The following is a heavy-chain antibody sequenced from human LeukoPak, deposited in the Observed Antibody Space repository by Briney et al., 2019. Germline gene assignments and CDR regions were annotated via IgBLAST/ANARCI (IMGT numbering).Heavy chain of an antibody. CDR2: IIPIFGTA. J-gene: IGHJ4*02. CDR3: ARAGGYYDSSGYYPLDY. V-gene: IGHV1-69*05. CDR1: GGTFSSYA. D-gene: IGHD3-22*01. Sequence: ASVKVSCKASGGTFSSYAISGVRQAPGQGLEWMGRIIPIFGTANYAQKFQGRVTITTDESTSTAYMELSSLRSEDTAVYYCARAGGYYDSSGYYPLDYWGQGTLVTVSS.